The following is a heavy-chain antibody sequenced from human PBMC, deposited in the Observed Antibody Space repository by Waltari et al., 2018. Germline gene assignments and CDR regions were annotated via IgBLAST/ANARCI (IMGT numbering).Heavy chain of an antibody. J-gene: IGHJ4*02. CDR1: GFTFSSSA. V-gene: IGHV3-23*04. CDR3: AEDYYDSSGYSY. Sequence: EVQLVESGGGLVQPGGSLRLYCAASGFTFSSSAMSWVRQAPGKGLEWVSAISGSGGSTYYADSVKGRFTISRDNSKNTLYLQMNSLRAEDTAVYYCAEDYYDSSGYSYWGQGTLVTVSS. CDR2: ISGSGGST. D-gene: IGHD3-22*01.